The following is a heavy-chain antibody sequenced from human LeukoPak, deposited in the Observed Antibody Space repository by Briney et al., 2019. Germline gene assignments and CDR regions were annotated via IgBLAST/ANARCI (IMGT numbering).Heavy chain of an antibody. J-gene: IGHJ4*02. V-gene: IGHV3-30*18. Sequence: GGSLRLSCAASGFTFSSYGMHWVRQAPGKGLEWVAVISYDGSNKYYADSVKGRFTISRDNSKNTLYLQMNSLRAEDTAVYYCAKAPLRFLEWFDYWGQGTLVTVSS. D-gene: IGHD3-3*01. CDR3: AKAPLRFLEWFDY. CDR1: GFTFSSYG. CDR2: ISYDGSNK.